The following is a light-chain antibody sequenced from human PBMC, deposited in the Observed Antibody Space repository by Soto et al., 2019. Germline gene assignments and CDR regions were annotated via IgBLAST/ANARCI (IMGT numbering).Light chain of an antibody. V-gene: IGLV1-51*01. CDR3: GAWGGGLSAVA. CDR1: SSNIGNNF. CDR2: DDN. J-gene: IGLJ2*01. Sequence: QAVVTQPPSVSAAPGQKVTIACSGTSSNIGNNFVSWYQQLPGTAPKLLIYDDNVRPSGVPDRFPGSKSGTSATLGITGLQTGDEADYYCGAWGGGLSAVAFGGGTKVPVL.